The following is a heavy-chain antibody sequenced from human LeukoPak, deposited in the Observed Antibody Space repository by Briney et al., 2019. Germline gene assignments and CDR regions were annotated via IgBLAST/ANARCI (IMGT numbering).Heavy chain of an antibody. CDR2: INHSGST. V-gene: IGHV4-34*01. CDR1: GGSFSGYY. CDR3: ARALVRRFDC. J-gene: IGHJ4*02. Sequence: SETLSLTCAAYGGSFSGYYWSWIRQPPGEGLEWIGEINHSGSTNYNPSLKSRVTISVDTSKNQFSLKLSSVTAADTAVYYCARALVRRFDCWGQGTLVTVSS. D-gene: IGHD6-13*01.